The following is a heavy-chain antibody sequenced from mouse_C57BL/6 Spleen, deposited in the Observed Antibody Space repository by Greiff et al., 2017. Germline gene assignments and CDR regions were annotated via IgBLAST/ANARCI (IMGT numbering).Heavy chain of an antibody. CDR3: AGGRSSTAQADYFDY. J-gene: IGHJ2*01. CDR2: IYPRSGNT. CDR1: GYTFTSYG. V-gene: IGHV1-81*01. Sequence: QVQLKESGAELARPGASVKLSCKASGYTFTSYGISWVKQRTGQGLEWIGEIYPRSGNTYYNEKFKGKATLTADKSSSTAYMELRSLTSEDSAVYFCAGGRSSTAQADYFDYWGQGTTLTVSS. D-gene: IGHD3-2*02.